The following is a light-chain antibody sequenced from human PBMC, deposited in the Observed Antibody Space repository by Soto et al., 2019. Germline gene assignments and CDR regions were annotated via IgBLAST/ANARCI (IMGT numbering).Light chain of an antibody. Sequence: QSALTQPASVSGSPGQSITISCTGTSSDIGAYNYVSWYQRHPGIAPKLLIYKVSNRPSGISNRFSGSKSGNTASLTISGLQFADEGHYHCCSHTITITYVFGTGTKLTVL. J-gene: IGLJ1*01. CDR2: KVS. V-gene: IGLV2-14*01. CDR3: CSHTITITYV. CDR1: SSDIGAYNY.